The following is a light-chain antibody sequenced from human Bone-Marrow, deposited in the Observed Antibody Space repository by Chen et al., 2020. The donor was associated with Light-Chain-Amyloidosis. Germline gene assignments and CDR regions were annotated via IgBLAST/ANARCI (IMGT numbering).Light chain of an antibody. CDR1: DLPTKY. CDR3: QAADSSGTYEVI. Sequence: SYELTQPPSVSVSPGQTARIPCSGDDLPTKYAYCYQQKPGQAPVRVIHRDTERHSGMSERFSGSSSGTTATLTISGVQAEDEADYHCQAADSSGTYEVILGGGTKLTVL. CDR2: RDT. V-gene: IGLV3-25*03. J-gene: IGLJ2*01.